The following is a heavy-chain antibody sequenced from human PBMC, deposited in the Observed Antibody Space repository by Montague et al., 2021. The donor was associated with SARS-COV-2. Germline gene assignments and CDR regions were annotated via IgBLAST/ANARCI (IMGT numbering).Heavy chain of an antibody. J-gene: IGHJ4*02. CDR2: SP. V-gene: IGHV4-59*09. Sequence: SPKYKPSLKSRVTISEDTSKNQFSLKLSSVTAADTAVYYCARGYSSSWYSWGQGTLVSVSS. D-gene: IGHD6-13*01. CDR3: ARGYSSSWYS.